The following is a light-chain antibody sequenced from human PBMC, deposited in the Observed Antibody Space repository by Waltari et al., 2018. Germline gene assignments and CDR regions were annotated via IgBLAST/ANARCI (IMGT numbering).Light chain of an antibody. J-gene: IGLJ2*01. CDR1: ASPKHY. Sequence: SYEPTQPPPASVSPGQTARITCSGAASPKHYGYCYQQKSGQAPILGMYKDRERPSGIPERFSGSSSGTTVTLTISGVQAEDEADYYCQSGDNSGTNRVLFGGGTKLTVL. CDR3: QSGDNSGTNRVL. CDR2: KDR. V-gene: IGLV3-25*03.